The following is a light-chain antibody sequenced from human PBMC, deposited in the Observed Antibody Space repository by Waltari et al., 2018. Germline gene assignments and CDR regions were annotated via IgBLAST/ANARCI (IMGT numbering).Light chain of an antibody. J-gene: IGKJ1*01. CDR2: GAS. V-gene: IGKV3-20*01. Sequence: EIVLTQSPGTVPLSPGDRATLSCSASQSVTSNCLAWYQKKPGQPPRLLIYGASSRATGIPDRFGGSGSGTDFTLTISRLEPEDFAVYYCQQCGSSPWTFGQGTKVEMK. CDR1: QSVTSNC. CDR3: QQCGSSPWT.